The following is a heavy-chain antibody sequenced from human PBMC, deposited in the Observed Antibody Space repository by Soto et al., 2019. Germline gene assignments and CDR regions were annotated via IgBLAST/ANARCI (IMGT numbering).Heavy chain of an antibody. CDR3: AREGTGIEAAGKGVYPVFDY. CDR1: GFTFSDYY. Sequence: GGSLRLSCAASGFTFSDYYMSWIRQAPGKGLEWVSYISSSGSTIYYADSVKGRFTISRDNAKNSLYLQMNSLRAEDTAVYYCAREGTGIEAAGKGVYPVFDYWGQGTLATVSS. J-gene: IGHJ4*02. V-gene: IGHV3-11*01. CDR2: ISSSGSTI. D-gene: IGHD6-13*01.